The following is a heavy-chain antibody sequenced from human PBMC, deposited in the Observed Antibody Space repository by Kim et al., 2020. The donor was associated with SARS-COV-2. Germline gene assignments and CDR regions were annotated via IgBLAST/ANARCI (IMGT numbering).Heavy chain of an antibody. D-gene: IGHD3-22*01. CDR1: GYTFTSYY. J-gene: IGHJ4*02. CDR2: INPSGGST. V-gene: IGHV1-46*01. Sequence: ASVKVSCKASGYTFTSYYMHWVRQAPGQGLEWMGIINPSGGSTSYAQKFQGRVTMTRDTSTSTVYMELSSLRSEDTAVYYCARDYHDSSGPMYYFDYWGQGYLVTVSS. CDR3: ARDYHDSSGPMYYFDY.